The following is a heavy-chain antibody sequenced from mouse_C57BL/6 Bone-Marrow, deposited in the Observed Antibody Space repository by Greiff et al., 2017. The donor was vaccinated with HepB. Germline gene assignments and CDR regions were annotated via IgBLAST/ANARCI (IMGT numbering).Heavy chain of an antibody. CDR2: INPSTGGT. Sequence: EVQLQESGPELVKPGASVKISCKASGYSFTGYYMNWVKQSPEKSLEWIGEINPSTGGTTYNQKFKAKATLTVDKSSSTAYMQLKSLTSEDSAVYYCAGSSYFDYWGQGTTLTVSS. J-gene: IGHJ2*01. CDR1: GYSFTGYY. V-gene: IGHV1-42*01. CDR3: AGSSYFDY. D-gene: IGHD1-1*01.